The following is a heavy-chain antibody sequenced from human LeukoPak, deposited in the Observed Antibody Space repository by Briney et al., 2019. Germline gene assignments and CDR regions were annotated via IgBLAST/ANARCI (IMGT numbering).Heavy chain of an antibody. CDR3: ARVDTVMAYYFDL. J-gene: IGHJ4*02. CDR1: GFTFSRKT. V-gene: IGHV3-48*01. CDR2: ISSDGGTI. D-gene: IGHD5-18*01. Sequence: GGSLRLSCAASGFTFSRKTMNWVRQAPGKGLEWVSYISSDGGTIYYADSVMGRFTISRHNSRNTLYLQMNSLRAEDTAVYYCARVDTVMAYYFDLWGQGTLVTVSS.